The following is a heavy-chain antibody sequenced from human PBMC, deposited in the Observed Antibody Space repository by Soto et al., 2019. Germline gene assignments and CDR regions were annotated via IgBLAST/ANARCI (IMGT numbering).Heavy chain of an antibody. J-gene: IGHJ4*02. CDR1: GGSISSYY. Sequence: QVQLQESGPGLVKPSETLSLTCTVSGGSISSYYWSWIRQPPGKGLEWIGYIYYSGSTNYNPSLKSRVTISVDTSKTQFSLKLSSVTAADTAVYYCARDRPYYYDSSGYSYYFDYWGQGTLVTVSS. CDR3: ARDRPYYYDSSGYSYYFDY. D-gene: IGHD3-22*01. CDR2: IYYSGST. V-gene: IGHV4-59*01.